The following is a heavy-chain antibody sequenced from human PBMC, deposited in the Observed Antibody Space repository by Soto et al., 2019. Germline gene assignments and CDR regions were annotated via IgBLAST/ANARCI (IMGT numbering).Heavy chain of an antibody. Sequence: EVQLLESGGGLVQPGGSLRLSCAASGFTFSNYAMTWVRQAPGKGLEWVSGISGSGSSIYYADSVKGRFTISRDNSKNTLYLQMNSLRAEDTAVYYGAKGGDSSSWKNWFDPWGQGTLVTVSS. CDR2: ISGSGSSI. V-gene: IGHV3-23*01. J-gene: IGHJ5*02. CDR1: GFTFSNYA. D-gene: IGHD6-13*01. CDR3: AKGGDSSSWKNWFDP.